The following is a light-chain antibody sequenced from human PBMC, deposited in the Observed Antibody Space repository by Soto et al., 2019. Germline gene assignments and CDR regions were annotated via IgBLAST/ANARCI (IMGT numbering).Light chain of an antibody. CDR2: EVS. CDR3: SSYAGSSTYV. CDR1: NSDVGGYNL. Sequence: QSALTQPASVSGSPGQSITFSCTGNNSDVGGYNLVSWYQQHPGKAPKLMIYEVSKRPSGFSNRFSGSKSGNTASLTISGLQAEDEADYYCSSYAGSSTYVFGTGTKVTVL. J-gene: IGLJ1*01. V-gene: IGLV2-23*02.